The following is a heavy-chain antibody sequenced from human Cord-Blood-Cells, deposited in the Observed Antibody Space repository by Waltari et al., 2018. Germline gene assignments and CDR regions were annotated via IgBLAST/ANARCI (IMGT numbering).Heavy chain of an antibody. Sequence: QVQLVESGGGVVQPGRSLRLSCAASGFTFSSYGMHWVRQAPGKGREWVAVISYDGSNKYYADAVKGRFTISRDNSKNTLYLQMNSLRAEDTAVYYCAKCPLTGDSYGDYWGQGTLVTVSS. V-gene: IGHV3-30*18. CDR2: ISYDGSNK. CDR3: AKCPLTGDSYGDY. J-gene: IGHJ4*02. D-gene: IGHD7-27*01. CDR1: GFTFSSYG.